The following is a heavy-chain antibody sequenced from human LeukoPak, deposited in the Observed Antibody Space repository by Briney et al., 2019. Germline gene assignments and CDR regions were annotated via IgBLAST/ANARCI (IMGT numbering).Heavy chain of an antibody. CDR2: ISSSGSTI. CDR3: ARVGSGSYYGAFDI. D-gene: IGHD1-26*01. V-gene: IGHV3-48*03. CDR1: GFTFSSYE. Sequence: GGSLRLSCAASGFTFSSYEMNWVRQAPGKGLEGVSYISSSGSTIYYADSVKGRFTISRDNAKNSLYLQMNSLRAEDTAVYYCARVGSGSYYGAFDIWGQGTMVTVSS. J-gene: IGHJ3*02.